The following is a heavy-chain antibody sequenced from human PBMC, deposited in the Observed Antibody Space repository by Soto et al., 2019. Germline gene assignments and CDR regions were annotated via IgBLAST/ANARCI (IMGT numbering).Heavy chain of an antibody. CDR2: INAGNGNT. D-gene: IGHD1-7*01. CDR3: ARNHRGTTPYGIDV. CDR1: GYTFTSYA. V-gene: IGHV1-3*05. Sequence: QVQLVQSGAEEKKPGASVKVSCKASGYTFTSYAMHWVRQAPGQRLEWMGWINAGNGNTKYSQKFQGRVTITRATSASTAYMELSSLRYEDTAVYCCARNHRGTTPYGIDVWGQGTTVTVSS. J-gene: IGHJ6*02.